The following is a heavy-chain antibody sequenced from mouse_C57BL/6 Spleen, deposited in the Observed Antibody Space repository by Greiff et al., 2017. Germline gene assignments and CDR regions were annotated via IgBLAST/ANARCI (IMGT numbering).Heavy chain of an antibody. Sequence: VMLVESGAELVKPGASVKMSCKASGYTFTTYPIEWMKQNHGKSLEWIGNFHPYNDDTKYNEKFKGKATLTVEKSSSTVYLELSRLTSDDSAVYYCARRDLLGRGFAYWGQGTLVTVSA. D-gene: IGHD4-1*01. CDR1: GYTFTTYP. CDR2: FHPYNDDT. CDR3: ARRDLLGRGFAY. V-gene: IGHV1-47*01. J-gene: IGHJ3*01.